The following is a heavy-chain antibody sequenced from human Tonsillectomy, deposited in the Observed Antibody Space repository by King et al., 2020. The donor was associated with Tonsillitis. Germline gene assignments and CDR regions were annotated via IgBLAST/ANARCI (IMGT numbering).Heavy chain of an antibody. CDR1: GGSISSYY. CDR3: ARISKGAAATRAPDY. CDR2: IYYIGST. V-gene: IGHV4-59*01. Sequence: VQLQESGPGLVKPSETLSLTCTVSGGSISSYYWSWLRQPPRKGLEWIGYIYYIGSTNSNPSLKSRVTISLDTSKQQFSLQLSSVTAADTAVYYCARISKGAAATRAPDYWGPGTLVTVSS. J-gene: IGHJ4*02. D-gene: IGHD6-13*01.